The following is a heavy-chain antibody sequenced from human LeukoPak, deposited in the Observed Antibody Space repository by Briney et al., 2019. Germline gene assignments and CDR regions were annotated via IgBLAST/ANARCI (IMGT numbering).Heavy chain of an antibody. CDR3: ARATDIVVVPAANPNYSFDY. CDR1: GFTFSSYW. CDR2: IKQDGSEK. V-gene: IGHV3-7*01. J-gene: IGHJ4*02. D-gene: IGHD2-2*01. Sequence: HPWGSLRLSCAASGFTFSSYWMSWVRQAPGKGLEWVANIKQDGSEKYYVDSVKGRFTISRDNAKNSLYLQMNSLRAEDTAVYYCARATDIVVVPAANPNYSFDYWGQGTLVTVSS.